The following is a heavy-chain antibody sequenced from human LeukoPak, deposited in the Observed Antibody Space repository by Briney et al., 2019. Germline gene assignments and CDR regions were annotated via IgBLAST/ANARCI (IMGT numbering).Heavy chain of an antibody. D-gene: IGHD2/OR15-2a*01. CDR3: ARDRGGTTSPFFDY. CDR1: GFTFDDYG. Sequence: GGSLRLSCAASGFTFDDYGMSWVRQGPGKGLEWVASINWNSGSTDYADFVKGRFTVSRDNAKNSLYLQMNSLRAEDTALYHCARDRGGTTSPFFDYWGQGTLVTVSS. V-gene: IGHV3-20*01. CDR2: INWNSGST. J-gene: IGHJ4*02.